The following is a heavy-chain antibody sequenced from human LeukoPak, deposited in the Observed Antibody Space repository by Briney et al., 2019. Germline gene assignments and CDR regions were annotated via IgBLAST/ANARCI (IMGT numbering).Heavy chain of an antibody. D-gene: IGHD1-26*01. Sequence: GGSLRLSCAASGLTFSIYSMNWVRQAPGKGLEWVSSISSSSCYIYYADSVKGRFTISRDDAKNSLYLQMNSLRAEDTAVYYCARDKWVAFDIWGQGTMVTVSS. CDR1: GLTFSIYS. J-gene: IGHJ3*02. CDR3: ARDKWVAFDI. CDR2: ISSSSCYI. V-gene: IGHV3-21*03.